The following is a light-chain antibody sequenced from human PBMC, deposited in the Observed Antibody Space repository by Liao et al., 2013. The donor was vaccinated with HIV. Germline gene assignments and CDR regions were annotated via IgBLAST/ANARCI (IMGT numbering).Light chain of an antibody. V-gene: IGLV3-1*01. CDR1: KLGDKY. Sequence: SYELTQPPSVSVSPGQTASITCSGDKLGDKYATWYQHKPGQSPVMVIYHDTKRPSGIPERFSASNSGNTATLTISGTQAMDEADYYCQAWDSSTHVVFGGGTKLTVL. CDR3: QAWDSSTHVV. CDR2: HDT. J-gene: IGLJ2*01.